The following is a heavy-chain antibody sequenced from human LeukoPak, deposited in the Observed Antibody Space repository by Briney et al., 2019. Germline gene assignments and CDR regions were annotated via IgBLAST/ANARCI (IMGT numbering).Heavy chain of an antibody. V-gene: IGHV3-48*01. CDR1: GFTFSSYS. CDR3: ARELTRGYGSGSYSRQNPTFKSYYYMDV. Sequence: GGSLRLSCAASGFTFSSYSMNWVRQAPGKGLEWVSYISSSSSTIYYADSVKGRFTISRDNAKNSLYLQMNSLRAEDTAVYYCARELTRGYGSGSYSRQNPTFKSYYYMDVWGKGTTVTVSS. CDR2: ISSSSSTI. J-gene: IGHJ6*03. D-gene: IGHD3-10*01.